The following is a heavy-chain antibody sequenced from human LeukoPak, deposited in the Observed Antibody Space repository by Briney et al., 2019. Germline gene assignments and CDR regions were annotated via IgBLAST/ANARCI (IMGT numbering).Heavy chain of an antibody. V-gene: IGHV3-23*01. CDR3: ARWFCTSITCYYDY. J-gene: IGHJ4*02. Sequence: GGSLRLSCAASGFTFSSYAMSWVRQAPGKGLEWVSAISGSGGSTYYADSVKGRSTISRDNSKNTLYLQMNSLRTEDTAVYYCARWFCTSITCYYDYWGQGTLVTVSS. CDR2: ISGSGGST. D-gene: IGHD2-2*01. CDR1: GFTFSSYA.